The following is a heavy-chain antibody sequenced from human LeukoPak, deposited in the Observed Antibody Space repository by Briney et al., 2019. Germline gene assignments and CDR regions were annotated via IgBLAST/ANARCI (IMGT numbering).Heavy chain of an antibody. J-gene: IGHJ4*02. CDR1: GFTFSTCT. Sequence: GGSLRLSCVASGFTFSTCTMNWVRQAPGKGLEWVSYISSGSSTIYYADSVKGRFTISRDNAKSSLYLQMNSLRDEDTAVYYCARDLMITFGGVIVKPIDYWGQGTLVTVSS. D-gene: IGHD3-16*02. CDR2: ISSGSSTI. CDR3: ARDLMITFGGVIVKPIDY. V-gene: IGHV3-48*02.